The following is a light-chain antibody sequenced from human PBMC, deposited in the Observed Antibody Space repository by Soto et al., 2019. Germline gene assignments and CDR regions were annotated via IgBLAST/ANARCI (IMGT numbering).Light chain of an antibody. CDR3: QQLNSYAFT. CDR2: AAS. V-gene: IGKV1-9*01. Sequence: DIQLTQSPSFLSASVGDRVTITCRASQGISSFLAWYQQKPGKAPKLLIYAASTLQSGVPSRFSGSGSGTEFPLTISSLQPEDLATYYWQQLNSYAFTFGPGTKVEIK. J-gene: IGKJ3*01. CDR1: QGISSF.